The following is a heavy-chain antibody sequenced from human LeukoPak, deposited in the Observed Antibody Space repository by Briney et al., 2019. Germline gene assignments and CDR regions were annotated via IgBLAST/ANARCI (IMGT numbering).Heavy chain of an antibody. CDR1: GFTFSTYS. CDR3: AKGRGYTSSWAFDY. CDR2: ISGSGGST. J-gene: IGHJ4*02. D-gene: IGHD6-13*01. Sequence: GGSLRLSCAASGFTFSTYSMNWVRQAPGKGLEWVSAISGSGGSTYYADSVKGRFTISRDNSKNTLYLQMSSLRADDTAVYYCAKGRGYTSSWAFDYWGQGTLVTVSS. V-gene: IGHV3-23*01.